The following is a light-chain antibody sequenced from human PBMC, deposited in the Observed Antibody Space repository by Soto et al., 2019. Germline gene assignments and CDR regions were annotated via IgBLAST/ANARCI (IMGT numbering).Light chain of an antibody. CDR3: LQDFNFPWT. J-gene: IGKJ1*01. V-gene: IGKV1-6*01. CDR1: QDIRRY. CDR2: TAS. Sequence: AIQMTQSPSSLSASVGDRVTITCRASQDIRRYLGWYQQKPGKAPKLLIYTASELQSGVPSRFSGSGSGTAFTLTIGSLQPEDFATYYCLQDFNFPWTFGQGTKVEIK.